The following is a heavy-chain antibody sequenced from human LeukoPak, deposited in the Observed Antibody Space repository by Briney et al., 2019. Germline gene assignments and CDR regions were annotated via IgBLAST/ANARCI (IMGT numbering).Heavy chain of an antibody. CDR1: GASISSYY. CDR3: ARVPRIIASGYYFDY. V-gene: IGHV4-4*07. D-gene: IGHD6-13*01. CDR2: IYTSGST. J-gene: IGHJ4*02. Sequence: PSETLSLTCTVSGASISSYYSSWIRHSAGKGLEWIGRIYTSGSTNYNPSLKSRVTISVDKSKNQLSLKLSSVTAADTAVYYCARVPRIIASGYYFDYWGQGTLVTVSS.